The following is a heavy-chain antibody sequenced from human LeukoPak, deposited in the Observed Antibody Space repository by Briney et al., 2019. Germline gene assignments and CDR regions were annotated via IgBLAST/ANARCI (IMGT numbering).Heavy chain of an antibody. J-gene: IGHJ3*02. V-gene: IGHV4-4*07. CDR3: ARGLIAAAGNAFDI. D-gene: IGHD6-13*01. CDR1: GGSISSYY. CDR2: IYTSGST. Sequence: SETLSLTCTVSGGSISSYYWSWIRQPAGKGLEWIGRIYTSGSTNYNPSLKSRVTMSVDTSKNQFSLKLSSVTAADTAVYYCARGLIAAAGNAFDIWGQGTMVTVSS.